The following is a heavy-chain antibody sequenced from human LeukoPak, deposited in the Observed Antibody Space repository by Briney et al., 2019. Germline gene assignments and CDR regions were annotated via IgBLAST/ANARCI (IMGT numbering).Heavy chain of an antibody. CDR1: GFIFSSYA. D-gene: IGHD2-15*01. V-gene: IGHV3-23*01. J-gene: IGHJ4*02. Sequence: PGGSLRLSCAASGFIFSSYAMSWVRQAPGKGLEWVSAISGSGGSTHFADSVKGRFTISRDNAKNSLFLQMNSLRAEDTAVYYCARDNGWSADFWGQGTLVTVSS. CDR2: ISGSGGST. CDR3: ARDNGWSADF.